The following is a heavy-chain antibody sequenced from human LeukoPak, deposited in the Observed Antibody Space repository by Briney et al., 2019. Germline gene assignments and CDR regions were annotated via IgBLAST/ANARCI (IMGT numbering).Heavy chain of an antibody. J-gene: IGHJ6*03. CDR3: ARDPYSGHYGNDYYYYMDV. CDR2: ITSSSSYA. CDR1: GFTFSTCD. V-gene: IGHV3-21*01. Sequence: GGSLRLSCEASGFTFSTCDMNWVRQAPGKRREWVSSITSSSSYAFYADSVKGRFTISRDNAKSSLYLQMNNLRAEDTAVYYCARDPYSGHYGNDYYYYMDVWGKGTTVTISS. D-gene: IGHD5-12*01.